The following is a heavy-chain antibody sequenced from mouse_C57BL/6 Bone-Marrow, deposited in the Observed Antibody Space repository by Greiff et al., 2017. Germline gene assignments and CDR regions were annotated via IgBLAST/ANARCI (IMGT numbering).Heavy chain of an antibody. V-gene: IGHV1-69*01. Sequence: QVQLQQPGAELVMPGASVKLSCKASGYTFTSYWMHWVKQRPGQGLEWIGEIDPSDSYTTYNQKFKGKAKLTVDKSSSTAYMQLSSLTSEDSAVYYCARRIYYYGSSPYWYFDVWGTGTTVTVSS. CDR3: ARRIYYYGSSPYWYFDV. D-gene: IGHD1-1*01. CDR1: GYTFTSYW. CDR2: IDPSDSYT. J-gene: IGHJ1*03.